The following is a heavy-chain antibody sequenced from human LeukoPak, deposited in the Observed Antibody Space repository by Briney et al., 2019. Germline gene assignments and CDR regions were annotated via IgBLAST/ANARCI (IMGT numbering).Heavy chain of an antibody. Sequence: GGSLRLSCAASGFTFSSNWMSWVRQAPGKGLEWVANIKQDGSEKYYVDSVKGRFTISGDNAKNSLYLQMSSLRAEDTAVYYCARGGSRYDYWGQGTLVTVSS. V-gene: IGHV3-7*03. CDR2: IKQDGSEK. D-gene: IGHD3-16*01. J-gene: IGHJ4*02. CDR3: ARGGSRYDY. CDR1: GFTFSSNW.